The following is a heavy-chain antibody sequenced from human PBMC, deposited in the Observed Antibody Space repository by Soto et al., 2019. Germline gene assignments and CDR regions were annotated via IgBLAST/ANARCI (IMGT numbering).Heavy chain of an antibody. CDR1: GGTFSSYA. Sequence: QVQLVQSGAEVKKPGSSVKVSCKASGGTFSSYAISWVRQAPGQGLERMGGIIPIFGTANYAQKFQGRVTSTADESTSTAYMELSSLRSEDTAVYYCARDLPSGSYYGHFDYWGQGTLVTVSS. V-gene: IGHV1-69*12. J-gene: IGHJ4*02. D-gene: IGHD1-26*01. CDR3: ARDLPSGSYYGHFDY. CDR2: IIPIFGTA.